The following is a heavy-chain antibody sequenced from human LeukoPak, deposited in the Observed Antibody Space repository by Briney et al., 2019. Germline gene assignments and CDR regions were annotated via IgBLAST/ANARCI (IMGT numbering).Heavy chain of an antibody. V-gene: IGHV4-4*07. D-gene: IGHD6-6*01. J-gene: IGHJ4*02. Sequence: PSETLSLTCTVSGGSISSFYWSWIRQPAGKGLEWIGRIYTSGSTKCNPSLKSRVTMSVDTSKNQFSLKLSSVTAADTAVYYCARQIAARPYYFDYWGQGTLVIVSS. CDR1: GGSISSFY. CDR2: IYTSGST. CDR3: ARQIAARPYYFDY.